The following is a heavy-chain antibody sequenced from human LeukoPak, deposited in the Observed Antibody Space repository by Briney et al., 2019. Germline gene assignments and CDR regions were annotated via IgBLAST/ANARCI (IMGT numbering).Heavy chain of an antibody. CDR1: GGSISSYY. CDR3: ARELLGYCSSTSCYWFDP. V-gene: IGHV4-4*07. CDR2: IYTSGST. D-gene: IGHD2-2*01. J-gene: IGHJ5*02. Sequence: SGTLSLTCTVSGGSISSYYWSWIRQPAGKGLEWIGRIYTSGSTNYNPSLKSRVTMSVDTSKNQFSLKLSSVTAADTAVYYCARELLGYCSSTSCYWFDPWGQGTLVTVSS.